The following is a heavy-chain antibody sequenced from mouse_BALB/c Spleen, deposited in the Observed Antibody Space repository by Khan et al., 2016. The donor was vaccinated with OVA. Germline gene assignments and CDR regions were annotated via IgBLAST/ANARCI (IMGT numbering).Heavy chain of an antibody. D-gene: IGHD4-1*01. CDR1: GFTISSYS. Sequence: VELVESGGDLVKPGGSLKLSCAASGFTISSYSMSWVRQTPDKRLEWVASISSGGDYTYYHDSVQGRFTITRDNAKNTLYLQMSDLKSEDTSMYYCADHLTGSFAYWGQGTLVTVSA. CDR3: ADHLTGSFAY. V-gene: IGHV5-6*01. J-gene: IGHJ3*01. CDR2: ISSGGDYT.